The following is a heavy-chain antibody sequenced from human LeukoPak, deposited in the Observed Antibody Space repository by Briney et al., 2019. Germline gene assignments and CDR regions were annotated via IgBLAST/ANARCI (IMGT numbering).Heavy chain of an antibody. CDR3: ARVEMATIYYYYYYMDV. D-gene: IGHD5-24*01. J-gene: IGHJ6*03. CDR2: IYYSGST. CDR1: GGSISSHY. V-gene: IGHV4-59*11. Sequence: SETLSLTCTASGGSISSHYWSWLRQPPGKGLEWIGYIYYSGSTNYNPSLKSRVTISVDTSKNQFSLKLSSVTAADTAVYYCARVEMATIYYYYYYMDVWGKGTTVTVSS.